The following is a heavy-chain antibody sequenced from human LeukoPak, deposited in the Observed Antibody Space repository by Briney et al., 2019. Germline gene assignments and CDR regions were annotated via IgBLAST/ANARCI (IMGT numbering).Heavy chain of an antibody. D-gene: IGHD2-2*01. CDR2: INHSGST. Sequence: PSETLSLTCAVYGGSFSGYYWSWIRQPPGKGLEWIGEINHSGSTNYNPSLKSRVTISVDTSKNQFSQKLSSVTAADTAVYYCARERSTSWVDYWGQGTLVTVSS. CDR1: GGSFSGYY. J-gene: IGHJ4*02. CDR3: ARERSTSWVDY. V-gene: IGHV4-34*01.